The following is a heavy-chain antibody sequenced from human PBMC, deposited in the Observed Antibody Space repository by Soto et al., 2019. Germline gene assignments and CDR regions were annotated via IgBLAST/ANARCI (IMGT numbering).Heavy chain of an antibody. CDR1: GGTFSSYA. D-gene: IGHD6-19*01. Sequence: GASVKVSCKASGGTFSSYAISWVRQAPGQGLEWMGGIIPIFGTANYAQKFQGRVTITADKSTSTAYMELSSLRSEDTAVYYCARDSGYSSGGVYYYYGMDVWGQGTTVTVSS. CDR3: ARDSGYSSGGVYYYYGMDV. CDR2: IIPIFGTA. J-gene: IGHJ6*02. V-gene: IGHV1-69*06.